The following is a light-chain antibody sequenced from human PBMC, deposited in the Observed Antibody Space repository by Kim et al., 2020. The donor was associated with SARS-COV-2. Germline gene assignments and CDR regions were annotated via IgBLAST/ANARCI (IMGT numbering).Light chain of an antibody. V-gene: IGLV2-11*01. CDR2: DVN. J-gene: IGLJ3*02. Sequence: GQSVTISGTGTSRDVGGYNYVSWYQQHPGKAPKLMIYDVNKRPSGVPDRFSGSKSGNTASLTISGLQAEDEADYYCCSYAGSYTWVFGGGTQLTVL. CDR1: SRDVGGYNY. CDR3: CSYAGSYTWV.